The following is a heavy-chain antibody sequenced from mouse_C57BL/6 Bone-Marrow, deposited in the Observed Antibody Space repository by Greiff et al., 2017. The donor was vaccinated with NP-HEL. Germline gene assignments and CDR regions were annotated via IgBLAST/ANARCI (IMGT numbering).Heavy chain of an antibody. J-gene: IGHJ2*01. Sequence: EVQLVESEGGLVQPGSSMKLSCTASGFTFSDYYMAWVRQVPEKGLEWVANINYDGSSTYYLDSLKSRFIISRDNAKNILYLQMSSLKSEDTATYYCARDTFHYFDYWGQGTTLTVSS. CDR1: GFTFSDYY. CDR3: ARDTFHYFDY. CDR2: INYDGSST. V-gene: IGHV5-16*01.